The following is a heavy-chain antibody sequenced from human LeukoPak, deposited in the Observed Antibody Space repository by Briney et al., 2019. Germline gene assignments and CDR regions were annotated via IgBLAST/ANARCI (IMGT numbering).Heavy chain of an antibody. CDR2: IWYDGNEI. J-gene: IGHJ4*02. CDR3: AREQQGRRAAFDY. D-gene: IGHD1-1*01. CDR1: GFTFRSSG. V-gene: IGHV3-30*02. Sequence: GGSLRLSCAASGFTFRSSGMQWVRQTPGKGLEWVVFIWYDGNEIYYADSVKGRFTISRDNSRNTLYLQMNSLRTEDTAVYYCAREQQGRRAAFDYWGQGTPVTVSS.